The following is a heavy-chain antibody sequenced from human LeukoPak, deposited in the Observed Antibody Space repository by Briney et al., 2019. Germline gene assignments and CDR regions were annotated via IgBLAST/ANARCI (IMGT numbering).Heavy chain of an antibody. CDR3: ARADYSDPGTCLYSDC. CDR2: IYNSGST. J-gene: IGHJ4*02. Sequence: SQTLSHTRTVSGGSINSGDYYWSWIRQPPGKGLEWIGYIYNSGSTYYNPSLKSRVSISVDTSKNQFSLKLSSVTAADTAVYYCARADYSDPGTCLYSDCCGERALVTVSS. D-gene: IGHD3-10*01. CDR1: GGSINSGDYY. V-gene: IGHV4-30-4*01.